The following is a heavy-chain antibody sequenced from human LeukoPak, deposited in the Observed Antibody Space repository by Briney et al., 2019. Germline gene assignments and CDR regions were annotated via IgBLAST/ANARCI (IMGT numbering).Heavy chain of an antibody. CDR1: GFTFSNYW. V-gene: IGHV3-74*01. D-gene: IGHD2-21*02. J-gene: IGHJ4*02. CDR3: GSSVSAPY. CDR2: INSDGSRT. Sequence: AGGSLRLSCAASGFTFSNYWMHRVRQAPGKRLVWVSRINSDGSRTNYADSVKGRFTISRDNAKNTLYLQMNSLRAEDTAVYYCGSSVSAPYWGQGTLVTVSS.